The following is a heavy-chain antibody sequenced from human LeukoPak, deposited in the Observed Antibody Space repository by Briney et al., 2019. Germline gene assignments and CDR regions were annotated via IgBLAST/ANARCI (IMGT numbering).Heavy chain of an antibody. CDR3: AGPLGIAAAGTDFDY. Sequence: GGSLRPSCAASGFTFSSYWMHWVRQAPGKGLVWVSRINSDGSSTSYADSVKGRFTISRDNAKNTLYLQMNSLRAEDTAVYYCAGPLGIAAAGTDFDYWGQGTLVTVSS. D-gene: IGHD6-13*01. CDR2: INSDGSST. CDR1: GFTFSSYW. V-gene: IGHV3-74*01. J-gene: IGHJ4*02.